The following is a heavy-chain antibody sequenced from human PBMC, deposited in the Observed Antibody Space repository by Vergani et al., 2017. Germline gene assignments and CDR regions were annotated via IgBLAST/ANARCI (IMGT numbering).Heavy chain of an antibody. V-gene: IGHV3-21*02. Sequence: VQLVESGGGLVKPGGSLRLSCEGSGFTFKHNTMTWVRQAPGKGLEWVSSISSSSAYLHYADSVKGRFTISRDNAKKSLFLQMNNLRADDTAVYYCASRVSENGGLDTWGQGTLVTVSS. D-gene: IGHD2-15*01. CDR3: ASRVSENGGLDT. CDR2: ISSSSAYL. J-gene: IGHJ5*02. CDR1: GFTFKHNT.